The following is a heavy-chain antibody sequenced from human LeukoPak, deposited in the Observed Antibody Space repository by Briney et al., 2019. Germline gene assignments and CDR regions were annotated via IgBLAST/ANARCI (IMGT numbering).Heavy chain of an antibody. CDR2: IYYSGST. CDR3: ARARDYGLPDY. Sequence: PETLSLTCTVSGGSISSYYWSWIRQPPGKGLEWIGYIYYSGSTNYNPSLKSRVTISVDTSKNQFSLKLSSVTAADTAVYYCARARDYGLPDYWGQGTLVTVSS. CDR1: GGSISSYY. V-gene: IGHV4-59*01. J-gene: IGHJ4*02. D-gene: IGHD4-17*01.